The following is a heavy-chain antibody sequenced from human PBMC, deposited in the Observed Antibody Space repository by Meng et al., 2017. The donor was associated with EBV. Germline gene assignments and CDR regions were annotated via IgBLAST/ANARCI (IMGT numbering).Heavy chain of an antibody. J-gene: IGHJ4*02. Sequence: QVQVEESGDEVKRPGSSVKISCKTSGGPFRSDAVSWVRQGPGQGLEWLGGLIPMSGAPHYAQKFQDRVTITADEYTRTHYMELSSLRSDDTAMYYCVSESGRGFTPDFWGQGTLVTVSS. CDR3: VSESGRGFTPDF. V-gene: IGHV1-69*01. CDR2: LIPMSGAP. CDR1: GGPFRSDA. D-gene: IGHD3-10*01.